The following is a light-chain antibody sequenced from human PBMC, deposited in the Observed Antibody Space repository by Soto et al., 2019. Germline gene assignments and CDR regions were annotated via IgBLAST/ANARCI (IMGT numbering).Light chain of an antibody. CDR2: SAS. J-gene: IGKJ4*01. CDR3: KQYGTSPFT. V-gene: IGKV3-20*01. CDR1: QSVSSSF. Sequence: EIVLTQSPGSLSFSPGERAILSCRASQSVSSSFLAWYRQNPGQAPRLLIYSASSRATGIPGRFSGSGSGKDFTLTINRLEPEDFPVYYCKQYGTSPFTFGGGTKVE.